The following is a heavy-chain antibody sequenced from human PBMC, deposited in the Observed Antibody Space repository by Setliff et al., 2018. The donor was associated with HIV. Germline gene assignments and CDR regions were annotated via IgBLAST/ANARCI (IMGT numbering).Heavy chain of an antibody. CDR3: AVKPSETLYKRFGDLFEGEGRYYHYYYYMDV. D-gene: IGHD3-10*01. CDR1: GYSLTELS. CDR2: FDPDDGET. V-gene: IGHV1-24*01. Sequence: ASVKVSCKVSGYSLTELSMHWVRQAPGKGLEWMGGFDPDDGETVYAQQFQGRVTMTEDTSTDTAYMELTSLRSEDTAMYYCAVKPSETLYKRFGDLFEGEGRYYHYYYYMDVWGKGTTVTVSS. J-gene: IGHJ6*03.